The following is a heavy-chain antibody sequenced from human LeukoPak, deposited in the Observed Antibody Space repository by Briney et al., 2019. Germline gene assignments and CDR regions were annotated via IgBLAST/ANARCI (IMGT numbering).Heavy chain of an antibody. Sequence: SETLSLACTVPGGSISSGGYYWSWIRQHPGKGLEWIGYIYYSGSTYYNPSLKSRVTISVDTSKNQFSLKLSSVTAADTAVYYCARVRVVAATRDEYNWFDPWGQGTLVTVSS. J-gene: IGHJ5*02. V-gene: IGHV4-31*03. D-gene: IGHD2-15*01. CDR2: IYYSGST. CDR1: GGSISSGGYY. CDR3: ARVRVVAATRDEYNWFDP.